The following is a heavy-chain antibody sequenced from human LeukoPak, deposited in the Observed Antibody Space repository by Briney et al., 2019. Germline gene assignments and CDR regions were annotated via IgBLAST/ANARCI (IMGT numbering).Heavy chain of an antibody. CDR1: GGSISSGGYS. D-gene: IGHD6-13*01. Sequence: SETLSLTCAVSGGSISSGGYSWSWIRQPPGTGLEWIGYIYYSGSTNYNPSPKSRVTISVDTSKNQFSLKLSSVTAADTAVYYCARVGRIAAADPWGQGTLVTVSS. CDR3: ARVGRIAAADP. J-gene: IGHJ5*02. V-gene: IGHV4-61*08. CDR2: IYYSGST.